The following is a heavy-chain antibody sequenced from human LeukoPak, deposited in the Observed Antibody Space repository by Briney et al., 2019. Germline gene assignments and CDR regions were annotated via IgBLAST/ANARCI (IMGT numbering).Heavy chain of an antibody. CDR3: AKVTQPLDGYGYYFDY. D-gene: IGHD5-18*01. V-gene: IGHV4-39*01. CDR1: GGSISSNSYY. J-gene: IGHJ4*02. CDR2: IYYSGST. Sequence: PSETLSLTCAVSGGSISSNSYYWGWIRQPPGKGLEWIGSIYYSGSTYYNPSLKSRVTISVDTSKNQFSLKLSSVTAADTAVYYCAKVTQPLDGYGYYFDYWGQGTLVTVSS.